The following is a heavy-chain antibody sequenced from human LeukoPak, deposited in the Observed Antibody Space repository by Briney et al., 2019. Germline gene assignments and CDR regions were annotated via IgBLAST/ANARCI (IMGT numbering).Heavy chain of an antibody. V-gene: IGHV4-59*01. D-gene: IGHD3-22*01. CDR1: GGSISSYY. Sequence: SETLSLTCTVSGGSISSYYWSWIRQPPGKGLEWIGYIYYSGSTNYNPSLKSRVTISVDTSKNQFSLKLSSVTAADTAVYYCARAWYYYDSSGPFFDTWGQGTMVTVSS. CDR3: ARAWYYYDSSGPFFDT. CDR2: IYYSGST. J-gene: IGHJ3*02.